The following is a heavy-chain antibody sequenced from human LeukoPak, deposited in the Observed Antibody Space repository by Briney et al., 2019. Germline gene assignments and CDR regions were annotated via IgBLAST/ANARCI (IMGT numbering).Heavy chain of an antibody. CDR1: GFTFSSYS. V-gene: IGHV3-21*01. CDR3: ARDSTVEGSWYSPEGNWFDP. J-gene: IGHJ5*02. D-gene: IGHD6-13*01. Sequence: AGGSLRLSCAASGFTFSSYSMNWVRQAPGKGLEWVSSISSSSSYIYYADSVKGRFTISRDNAKSSLYLQMNSLRAEDTAVYYCARDSTVEGSWYSPEGNWFDPWGQGILVTVSS. CDR2: ISSSSSYI.